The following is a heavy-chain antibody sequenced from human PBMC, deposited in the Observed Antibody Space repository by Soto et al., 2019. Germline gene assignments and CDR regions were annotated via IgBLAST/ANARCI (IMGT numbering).Heavy chain of an antibody. CDR3: ARMIAAAGEYNWFDP. CDR2: IDWDDDK. V-gene: IGHV2-70*01. Sequence: SGPTLVNPTQTLTLTCTFSGFSLSTSGMCVSWIRQPPGKALEWLALIDWDDDKYHSTSLKTRLTISKDTSKNQVVLTMTNMDPVDTATYYCARMIAAAGEYNWFDPWGQGTLVTVSS. D-gene: IGHD6-13*01. J-gene: IGHJ5*02. CDR1: GFSLSTSGMC.